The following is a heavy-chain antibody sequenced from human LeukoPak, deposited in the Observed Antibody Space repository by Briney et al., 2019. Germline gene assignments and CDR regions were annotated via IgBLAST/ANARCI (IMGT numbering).Heavy chain of an antibody. CDR2: ISSSTSYI. CDR1: GFTFSSYS. CDR3: ARGRINLVRGVITPGHPYYFDY. Sequence: HPGGSLRLSCEASGFTFSSYSMNWVRQAPGKGLEWVSSISSSTSYIYYGDSVKGRFTISRDNAKNSLYLQMNSLRAEDTAVYYCARGRINLVRGVITPGHPYYFDYWGQGTLVTVSS. J-gene: IGHJ4*02. D-gene: IGHD3-10*01. V-gene: IGHV3-21*01.